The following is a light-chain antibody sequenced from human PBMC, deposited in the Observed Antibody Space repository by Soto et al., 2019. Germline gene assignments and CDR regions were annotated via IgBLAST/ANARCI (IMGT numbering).Light chain of an antibody. J-gene: IGKJ5*01. Sequence: EILLTQSPATLSLSPGERATLSCRASQRVSSYLAWYQQKPGQAPRLLIYDASNRATGIPARFSGSGSVTDFTLTISSLEPEDFAVYYCQQSSNWPPVTFGQGTRLEIK. CDR3: QQSSNWPPVT. CDR2: DAS. CDR1: QRVSSY. V-gene: IGKV3-11*01.